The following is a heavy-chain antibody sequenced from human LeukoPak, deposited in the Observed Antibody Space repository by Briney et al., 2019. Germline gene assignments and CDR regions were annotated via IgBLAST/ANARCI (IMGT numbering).Heavy chain of an antibody. V-gene: IGHV4-34*01. CDR2: INHSGST. D-gene: IGHD1-26*01. Sequence: SETLSLTCAVYGGSFSGYYWSWIRQPPGKGLEWIGEINHSGSTYYNPSLKSRVTISVDTSKNQFSLKLSSVTAADAAVYYCARVLSGSYPTSDFWGQGTLVTVSS. CDR1: GGSFSGYY. J-gene: IGHJ4*02. CDR3: ARVLSGSYPTSDF.